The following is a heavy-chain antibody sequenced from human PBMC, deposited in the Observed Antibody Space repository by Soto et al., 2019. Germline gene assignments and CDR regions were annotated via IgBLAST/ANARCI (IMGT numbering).Heavy chain of an antibody. CDR1: GGSISSGGYY. J-gene: IGHJ4*02. CDR2: IYYSGSS. CDR3: ARVTMVRGVIIGPGRYFDY. V-gene: IGHV4-31*03. Sequence: QVQLQESGPGLVKPSQTLSLTCTVSGGSISSGGYYWSWIRQHPGKGLEWIGYIYYSGSSYYNPSLKSRVTISVDTSKNQFSLKLSSVTAADTAVYYCARVTMVRGVIIGPGRYFDYWGQGTLVTVSS. D-gene: IGHD3-10*01.